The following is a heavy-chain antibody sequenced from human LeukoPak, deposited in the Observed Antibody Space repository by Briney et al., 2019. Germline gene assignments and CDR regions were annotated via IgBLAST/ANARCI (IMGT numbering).Heavy chain of an antibody. CDR1: GLTFSSVA. V-gene: IGHV3-23*01. CDR3: AKAVPPQWELPPLDY. D-gene: IGHD1-26*01. Sequence: GGSLRLSWAASGLTFSSVAMSCGREAPGEGLEWVLAISGSGGSTYYADSVKGRFTISRDNSKNTLYLQMNSLRAEDTAVYYCAKAVPPQWELPPLDYWGQGTLVTVSS. J-gene: IGHJ4*02. CDR2: ISGSGGST.